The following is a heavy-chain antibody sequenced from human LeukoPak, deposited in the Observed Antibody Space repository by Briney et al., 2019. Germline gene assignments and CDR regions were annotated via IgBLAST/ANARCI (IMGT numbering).Heavy chain of an antibody. CDR3: ARDLAWGAFDY. CDR1: GFTFSGST. CDR2: ISPRGGGT. J-gene: IGHJ4*02. Sequence: GGSLRLSCAASGFTFSGSTLHWVRQAPGKGLEWLSGISPRGGGTYYADSVKGRFTISRDDSKSTLSLQMNSLRVEDTAVYYCARDLAWGAFDYWGQGTLVSVSS. V-gene: IGHV3-23*01. D-gene: IGHD7-27*01.